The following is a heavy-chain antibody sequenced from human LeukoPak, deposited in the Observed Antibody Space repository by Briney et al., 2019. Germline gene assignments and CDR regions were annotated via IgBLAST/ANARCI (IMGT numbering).Heavy chain of an antibody. Sequence: SETLSLTCAVYGESFTTYYWGWIRQTPGKGLEWSGEINHTGSTDYNPSLKSRVTISIDTSKNQFSLKLRSVTAADTAVYYCARRVKVNFVGLFGEDNNYYYMDVWGKGTTVTVSS. J-gene: IGHJ6*03. CDR2: INHTGST. V-gene: IGHV4-34*01. CDR1: GESFTTYY. D-gene: IGHD3-10*02. CDR3: ARRVKVNFVGLFGEDNNYYYMDV.